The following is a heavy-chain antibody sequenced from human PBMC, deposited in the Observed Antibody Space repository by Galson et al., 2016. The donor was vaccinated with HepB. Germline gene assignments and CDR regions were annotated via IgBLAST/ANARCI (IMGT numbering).Heavy chain of an antibody. CDR1: GFTFSRIA. CDR2: ISYDGGSN. CDR3: ARVIGGTLDALDT. D-gene: IGHD2-21*01. J-gene: IGHJ4*02. V-gene: IGHV3-30*04. Sequence: SLRLSCAASGFTFSRIAMHWVRQAPGKGLKWVAVISYDGGSNYYADSVKGRFTISRDNSKNTLYPQMNSLRAEDSAVYYCARVIGGTLDALDTWGLGTLVTVSS.